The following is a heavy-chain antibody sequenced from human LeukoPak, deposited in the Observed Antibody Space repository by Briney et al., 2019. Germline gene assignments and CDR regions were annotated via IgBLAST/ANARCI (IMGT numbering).Heavy chain of an antibody. V-gene: IGHV4-34*01. J-gene: IGHJ4*02. CDR3: ARGVRKQQLVRRYFDY. CDR2: INHSGST. Sequence: SETLPLTCAVYGGSFSGYYWSWIRQPPGKGLEWIGEINHSGSTNYNPSLKSRVTISVDTSKNQFSLKLSSVTAADTAVYYCARGVRKQQLVRRYFDYWGQGTLVTVSS. CDR1: GGSFSGYY. D-gene: IGHD6-13*01.